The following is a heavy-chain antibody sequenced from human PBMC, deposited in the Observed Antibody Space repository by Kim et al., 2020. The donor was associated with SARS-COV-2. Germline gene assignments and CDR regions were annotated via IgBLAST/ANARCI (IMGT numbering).Heavy chain of an antibody. Sequence: YADSVKGRFTISRDNSKNTLYLQMNSLRAEDTAVYYCAKSGTMVRGIGGYWGQGTLVTVSS. D-gene: IGHD3-10*01. CDR3: AKSGTMVRGIGGY. V-gene: IGHV3-30*02. J-gene: IGHJ4*02.